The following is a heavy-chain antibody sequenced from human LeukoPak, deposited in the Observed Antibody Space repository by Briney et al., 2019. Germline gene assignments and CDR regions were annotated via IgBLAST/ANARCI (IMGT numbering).Heavy chain of an antibody. CDR1: GYTFTGYY. D-gene: IGHD3-3*01. CDR2: INPNSGGT. CDR3: ARIDFWSGYYDFSPDY. V-gene: IGHV1-2*02. Sequence: ASVKVSCKASGYTFTGYYMHWVRQAPGQGLEWMGWINPNSGGTNYAQKLQGRVTMTTDTSTSTAYMELRSLRSDDTAVYYCARIDFWSGYYDFSPDYWGQGTLVTVSS. J-gene: IGHJ4*02.